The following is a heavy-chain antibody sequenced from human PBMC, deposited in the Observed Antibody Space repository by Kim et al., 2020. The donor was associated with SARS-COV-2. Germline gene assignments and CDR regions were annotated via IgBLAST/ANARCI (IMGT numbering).Heavy chain of an antibody. Sequence: GGSLRLSCAASGFTFSSYGMHWVRQAPGKGLEWVAVISYDGSNKYYADSVKGRFTISRDNSKNTLYLQMNSLRAEDTAVYYCAKEGRGYSGYSGFDPWGQGTLVTVSS. D-gene: IGHD5-12*01. CDR3: AKEGRGYSGYSGFDP. CDR2: ISYDGSNK. V-gene: IGHV3-30*18. CDR1: GFTFSSYG. J-gene: IGHJ5*02.